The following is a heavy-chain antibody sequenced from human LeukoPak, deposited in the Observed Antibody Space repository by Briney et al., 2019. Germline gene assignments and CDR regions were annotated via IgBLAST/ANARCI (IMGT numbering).Heavy chain of an antibody. J-gene: IGHJ4*02. CDR1: GFTFSSYA. Sequence: GGSLRLSCAASGFTFSSYAMSWVRQAPGKGLEWVSAISGSGGSTYYADSVKGRFTISRDNSKNTLYLQMNSLRAEDTAVYYCARDTLYCGGDCSDYWGQGTLVTVSS. CDR2: ISGSGGST. CDR3: ARDTLYCGGDCSDY. V-gene: IGHV3-23*01. D-gene: IGHD2-21*02.